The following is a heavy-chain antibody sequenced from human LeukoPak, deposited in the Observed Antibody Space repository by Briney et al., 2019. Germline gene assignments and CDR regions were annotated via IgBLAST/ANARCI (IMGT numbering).Heavy chain of an antibody. CDR3: VREDTPATANY. CDR1: GLNFANHA. CDR2: ISGGGDIT. Sequence: GGSLRLSCAASGLNFANHAMSWVRQTPGKGLEWVSAISGGGDITYYADSVTGRFTISRDNSKDTLFLRMHSLRPGDTAVYYCVREDTPATANYWGQGTLVTISS. D-gene: IGHD2-21*02. V-gene: IGHV3-23*01. J-gene: IGHJ4*02.